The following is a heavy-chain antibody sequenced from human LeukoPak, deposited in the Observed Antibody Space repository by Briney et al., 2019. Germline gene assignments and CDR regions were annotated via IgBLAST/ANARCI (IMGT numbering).Heavy chain of an antibody. CDR3: ARALRVVPELPFDY. J-gene: IGHJ4*02. CDR2: IKQDGSEK. CDR1: GFTFSSYW. Sequence: GGSLRLSCAASGFTFSSYWMSWVRQAPGKGLEWVANIKQDGSEKYYVDSVKGRFTISRDNAKNSLYLQMNSLRAEDTAVYYCARALRVVPELPFDYWGQGTLVTVSS. D-gene: IGHD2-2*01. V-gene: IGHV3-7*01.